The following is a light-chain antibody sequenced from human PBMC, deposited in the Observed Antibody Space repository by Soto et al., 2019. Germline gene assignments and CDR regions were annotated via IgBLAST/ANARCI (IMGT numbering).Light chain of an antibody. J-gene: IGKJ1*01. V-gene: IGKV3-20*01. CDR1: QSVISSY. CDR3: QQYGSSSWT. Sequence: EIVLTQSPGTLSLSPGERATLSCRSGQSVISSYLAWYQQKPGQAPRLLIYGASSRATGIPDRFSGSGSGTDFSLTISRLEPEDFAVYYCQQYGSSSWTFGQGTKVDI. CDR2: GAS.